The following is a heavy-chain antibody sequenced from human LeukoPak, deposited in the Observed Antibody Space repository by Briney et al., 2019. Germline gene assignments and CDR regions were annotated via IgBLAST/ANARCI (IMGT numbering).Heavy chain of an antibody. D-gene: IGHD1-20*01. CDR3: ARGSESTNWNPLRWTYYYMDV. CDR2: TYYRSKWYN. CDR1: GDSVSSNSAA. Sequence: SQTLSLTCAISGDSVSSNSAAWNWIRQSPSRGLEWLGRTYYRSKWYNDYAVSVKSRITINPDTSKNQFSLQLNSVTPEDTAVYYCARGSESTNWNPLRWTYYYMDVWGKGTTVAVSS. V-gene: IGHV6-1*01. J-gene: IGHJ6*03.